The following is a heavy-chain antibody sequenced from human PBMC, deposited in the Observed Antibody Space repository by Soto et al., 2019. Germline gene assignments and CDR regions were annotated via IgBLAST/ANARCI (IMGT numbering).Heavy chain of an antibody. D-gene: IGHD1-26*01. V-gene: IGHV4-39*01. J-gene: IGHJ6*02. CDR3: ARHSGWELPSFYYYYYGMDV. CDR2: IYYSGST. CDR1: GGSISSSSYY. Sequence: TLSLTCTVSGGSISSSSYYWGWIREPPGKGLEWIGSIYYSGSTYYNPSLKSRVTISVDTSKNQFSLKLSSVTAADTAVYYCARHSGWELPSFYYYYYGMDVWGQGTTVTVSS.